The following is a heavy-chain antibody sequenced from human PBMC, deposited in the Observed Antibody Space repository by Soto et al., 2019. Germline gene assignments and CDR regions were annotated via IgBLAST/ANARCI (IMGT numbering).Heavy chain of an antibody. V-gene: IGHV3-74*01. CDR2: INSDGSTT. J-gene: IGHJ4*02. CDR1: GFTFSSRW. CDR3: ARDTSSSTDY. D-gene: IGHD2-2*01. Sequence: EVRLVESGGGLVQPGGSLRLSCATSGFTFSSRWMHWVRQAPGKGLVWVSYINSDGSTTTYADSVKGRFTISRDNAKNTVYLQMNSLRVDDTAVYYCARDTSSSTDYWGQGTLVTVSS.